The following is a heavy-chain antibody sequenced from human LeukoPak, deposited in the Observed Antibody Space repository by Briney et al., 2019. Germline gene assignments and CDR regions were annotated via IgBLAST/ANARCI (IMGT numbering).Heavy chain of an antibody. V-gene: IGHV3-66*03. CDR2: LYTSGST. Sequence: GGSLRLSCAASGFTVSSNFMNWVRQAPGKGLEWVSLLYTSGSTSYTDSVKGRFTISRDNSKNTLYLQMNSLRAEDTAVYYCAKVTGEGGYFDYWGQGTLVTVSS. D-gene: IGHD3-16*01. J-gene: IGHJ4*02. CDR1: GFTVSSNF. CDR3: AKVTGEGGYFDY.